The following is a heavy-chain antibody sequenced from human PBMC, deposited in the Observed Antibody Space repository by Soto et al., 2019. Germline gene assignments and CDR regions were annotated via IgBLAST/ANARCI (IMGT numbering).Heavy chain of an antibody. Sequence: TLSLTCTVSGGSISSYYWSWIRQPPGKGLEWIGNIHYNGNTKYNPSLKSRVTMSVDTSKNQFSLKLISVTAADTAKYFCAREGNLGRWLQPLDFWGQGTLVTVSS. J-gene: IGHJ4*02. D-gene: IGHD5-12*01. CDR1: GGSISSYY. V-gene: IGHV4-59*01. CDR2: IHYNGNT. CDR3: AREGNLGRWLQPLDF.